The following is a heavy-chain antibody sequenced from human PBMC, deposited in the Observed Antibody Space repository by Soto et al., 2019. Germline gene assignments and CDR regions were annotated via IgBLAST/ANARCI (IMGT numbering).Heavy chain of an antibody. CDR2: INTSGGST. CDR3: ARVYPSDTRYGYVGNNWFDP. V-gene: IGHV1-46*03. J-gene: IGHJ5*02. D-gene: IGHD5-18*01. Sequence: QVQLVQSGAEVKKPGASVKVSCKASGYTFTSYYMHWVRQAPGQGLEWMGIINTSGGSTSYAQKFQGRVTMTSDTSTSTVYMELSSLTSEDTAVYYCARVYPSDTRYGYVGNNWFDPWGQGTLVTVSS. CDR1: GYTFTSYY.